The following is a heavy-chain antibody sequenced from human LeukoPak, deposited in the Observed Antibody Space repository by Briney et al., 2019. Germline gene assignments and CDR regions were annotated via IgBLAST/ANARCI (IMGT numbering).Heavy chain of an antibody. J-gene: IGHJ4*02. CDR2: ISWNSGSI. Sequence: GGSLRLSCAASGFTFDDYAMHWVRQAPGKGLEWVSGISWNSGSIGYADSVKGRFTISRDNSKNTLYLQMNSLRAEDTAVYYCAKAHYGSGSYFLDYWGQGTLVTVSS. CDR1: GFTFDDYA. D-gene: IGHD3-10*01. V-gene: IGHV3-9*01. CDR3: AKAHYGSGSYFLDY.